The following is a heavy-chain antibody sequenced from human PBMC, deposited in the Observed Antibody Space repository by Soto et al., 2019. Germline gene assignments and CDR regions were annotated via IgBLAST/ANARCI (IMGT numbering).Heavy chain of an antibody. CDR2: IKQDGSEK. CDR1: GFTFSSYW. D-gene: IGHD5-18*01. V-gene: IGHV3-7*01. Sequence: EVQLVESGGGLVQPGGSLRLSCAASGFTFSSYWMSWVRQAPGKGLEWVANIKQDGSEKYYVDSVKGRFTISRDNAKNSLYLQMNSLRAEDTAVYYCARGIQLWAMGELVYFAYWGQGTLVTVSS. J-gene: IGHJ4*02. CDR3: ARGIQLWAMGELVYFAY.